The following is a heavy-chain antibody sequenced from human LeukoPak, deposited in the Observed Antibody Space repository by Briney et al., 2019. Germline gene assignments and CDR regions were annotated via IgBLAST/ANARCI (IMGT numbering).Heavy chain of an antibody. V-gene: IGHV4-61*05. D-gene: IGHD2-2*01. CDR3: ARGAYCSTTSCYYFDY. Sequence: PSETLSLTCTVSGGSISSSSYYWGWIRQPPGKGLEWIGYIYYSGSTNYNPSLKSRVTISLDTSKNQFSLKLSSVTAADTAVYYCARGAYCSTTSCYYFDYWGQGTLVTVSS. CDR2: IYYSGST. CDR1: GGSISSSSYY. J-gene: IGHJ4*02.